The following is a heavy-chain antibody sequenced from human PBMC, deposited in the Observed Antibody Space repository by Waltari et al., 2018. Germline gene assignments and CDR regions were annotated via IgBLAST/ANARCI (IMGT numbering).Heavy chain of an antibody. CDR3: AINQY. CDR2: IKPDGSEK. V-gene: IGHV3-7*01. J-gene: IGHJ4*02. CDR1: GINFSNYW. Sequence: EVQLVESGGGLVQPGGSLRLSCLLTGINFSNYWMNWVRQAPGKGLEWVANIKPDGSEKYYVDSVKGRLTISRDNAKNSLFLQMNSLSVDDTGVYYCAINQYWGQGTLVTVSS.